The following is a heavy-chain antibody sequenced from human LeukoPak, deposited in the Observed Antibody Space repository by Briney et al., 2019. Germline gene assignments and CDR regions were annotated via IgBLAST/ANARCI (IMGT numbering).Heavy chain of an antibody. D-gene: IGHD3-3*01. CDR1: GFTFSNYG. Sequence: GGSLRLSCAASGFTFSNYGMHWVRQAPGKGLEWVAVIYDDGTKEYFADSVKGRFTISRDNSQNTVLLQMNSLRAEDTAMFYCARDFKSGYVDSWGQGTLVTVSS. CDR3: ARDFKSGYVDS. V-gene: IGHV3-33*01. CDR2: IYDDGTKE. J-gene: IGHJ4*02.